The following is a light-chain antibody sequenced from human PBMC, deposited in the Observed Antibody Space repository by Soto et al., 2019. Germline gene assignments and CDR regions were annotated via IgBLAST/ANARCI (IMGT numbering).Light chain of an antibody. CDR2: AVT. J-gene: IGLJ1*01. CDR1: SSDVGGYNF. CDR3: SSYAGSNNYV. Sequence: QSALTQPPSASGSPGQSVTISCTGTSSDVGGYNFVSWYQHHPGTAPKLMIYAVTKRPSGVPDRFSGSKSGNTASLTVSGLQAEDEADYYCSSYAGSNNYVFGTGTKLTVL. V-gene: IGLV2-8*01.